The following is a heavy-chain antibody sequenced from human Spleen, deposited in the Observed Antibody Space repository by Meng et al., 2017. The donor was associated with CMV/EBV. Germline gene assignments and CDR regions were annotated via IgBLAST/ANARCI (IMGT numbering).Heavy chain of an antibody. CDR2: ISYDGSNK. Sequence: LSLTCAASGFTFSSYAMHWVRQAPGKGLEWVAVISYDGSNKYYADSVKGRFTISRDNSKNTLYLQMNSLRAEDTAVYYCARDYCSSTSCYTYYGMDVWGQGTTVTVSS. J-gene: IGHJ6*02. CDR3: ARDYCSSTSCYTYYGMDV. V-gene: IGHV3-30-3*01. CDR1: GFTFSSYA. D-gene: IGHD2-2*02.